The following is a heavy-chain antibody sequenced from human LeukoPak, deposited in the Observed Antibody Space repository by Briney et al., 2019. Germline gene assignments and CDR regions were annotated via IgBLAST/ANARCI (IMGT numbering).Heavy chain of an antibody. CDR1: GFTFSNAW. J-gene: IGHJ4*02. CDR3: TRQHCSGGSCSYVDY. CDR2: IRSKPSSYTT. Sequence: GGSLRLSCAASGFTFSNAWMSWVRQASGRGLEWVGLIRSKPSSYTTVYAASVKGRFTISRDDSKNTAYLQMNSLKAEDTAVYYCTRQHCSGGSCSYVDYWGQGTLVTVSS. V-gene: IGHV3-73*01. D-gene: IGHD2-15*01.